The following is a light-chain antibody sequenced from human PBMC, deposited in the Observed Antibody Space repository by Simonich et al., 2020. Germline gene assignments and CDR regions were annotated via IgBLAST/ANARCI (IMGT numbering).Light chain of an antibody. CDR1: SGSIASNY. Sequence: NFMLTQPHSVSESPGKTVTISCPRSSGSIASNYVQWYQQRPGSAPTTVTYEDNQRPSGVPDRFSGSIDSSSNSASLTISGLKTEDEADYYCQSYDSSNWVFGGGTKLTVL. V-gene: IGLV6-57*03. CDR2: EDN. CDR3: QSYDSSNWV. J-gene: IGLJ3*02.